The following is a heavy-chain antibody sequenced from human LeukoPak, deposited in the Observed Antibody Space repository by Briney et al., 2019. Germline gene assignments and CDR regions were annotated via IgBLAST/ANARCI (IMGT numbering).Heavy chain of an antibody. CDR2: IYYSAST. Sequence: SQTLSLTCTVSVGSISSGGYGWGWIRQHPRKCLELIGYIYYSASTYYNPSRKSRVTISVETSKTQFSLKLTSVTAADTAVYYCARGIVVVPDAIIWFDPWGPGTLVTVSS. J-gene: IGHJ5*02. V-gene: IGHV4-31*03. D-gene: IGHD2-2*02. CDR1: VGSISSGGYG. CDR3: ARGIVVVPDAIIWFDP.